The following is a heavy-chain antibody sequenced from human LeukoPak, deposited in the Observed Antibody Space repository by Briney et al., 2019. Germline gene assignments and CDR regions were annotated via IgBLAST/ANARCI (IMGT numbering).Heavy chain of an antibody. V-gene: IGHV5-51*01. CDR3: ARLGHCSSTSCYTAPNYYYYMDV. Sequence: GESLKISCKGSGYSFTSYWIGWVRQMPGKGLEWMGIIHPGDSDTRYSPSFQGQVTISADKSISTAYLQWSSLKASDTAMYYCARLGHCSSTSCYTAPNYYYYMDVWGKGTTVTVSS. J-gene: IGHJ6*03. D-gene: IGHD2-2*02. CDR2: IHPGDSDT. CDR1: GYSFTSYW.